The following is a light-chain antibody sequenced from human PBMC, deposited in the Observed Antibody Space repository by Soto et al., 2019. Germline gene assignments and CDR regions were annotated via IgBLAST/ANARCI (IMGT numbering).Light chain of an antibody. CDR3: SSYTTGSTLPWV. V-gene: IGLV2-8*01. Sequence: QSALTQPPSASGSPGQSVTISCTRTKNDIGVYDFVSWYQHHPGKAPRLIIYEVVQRPSGVPDRFSGSKSGNTASLTVFGLQLEDEAVYYCSSYTTGSTLPWVFGTGTKVTVL. CDR2: EVV. J-gene: IGLJ1*01. CDR1: KNDIGVYDF.